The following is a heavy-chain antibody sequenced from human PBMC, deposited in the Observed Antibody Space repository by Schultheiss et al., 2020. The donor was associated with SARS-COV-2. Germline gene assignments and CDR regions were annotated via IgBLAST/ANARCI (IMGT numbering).Heavy chain of an antibody. D-gene: IGHD3-22*01. Sequence: GGSLRLSCAASGFTFSDYYISWIRQAPGKGLEWVSYISSSGSTIYYADSVKGRFTISRDNAKNSLYLQMNSLRAEDTAVYYCARERVVGKANWFDPWGQGTLVTVSS. CDR2: ISSSGSTI. V-gene: IGHV3-11*01. CDR3: ARERVVGKANWFDP. J-gene: IGHJ5*02. CDR1: GFTFSDYY.